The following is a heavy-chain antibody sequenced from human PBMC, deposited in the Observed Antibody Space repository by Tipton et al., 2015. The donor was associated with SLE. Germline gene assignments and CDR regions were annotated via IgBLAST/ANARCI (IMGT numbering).Heavy chain of an antibody. J-gene: IGHJ5*02. CDR2: VYYSGST. V-gene: IGHV4-59*01. CDR3: ARVTYDYYGSGSPRLYWFDP. CDR1: GGSINRNY. D-gene: IGHD3-10*01. Sequence: TLSLTCTVSGGSINRNYWSWIRQPPGKGLEWIGYVYYSGSTNYNPSLKSRVTISVDTSKNQFSLKLSSVTAADTAVYYCARVTYDYYGSGSPRLYWFDPWGQGTLVTVSS.